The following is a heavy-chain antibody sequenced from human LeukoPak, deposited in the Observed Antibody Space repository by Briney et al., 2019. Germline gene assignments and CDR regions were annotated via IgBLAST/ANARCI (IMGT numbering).Heavy chain of an antibody. CDR1: GFTFSSYA. V-gene: IGHV3-30*04. Sequence: PGGSLRLSCAASGFTFSSYAMHWVRQAPGKGLEWMAVISYDGSDKYYADSVKGRFTISRDNSKNTLYLQMNSLRAEDTAVYYCASDYDSSGYRSHFDYWGQGTLVTVSS. J-gene: IGHJ4*02. CDR3: ASDYDSSGYRSHFDY. CDR2: ISYDGSDK. D-gene: IGHD3-22*01.